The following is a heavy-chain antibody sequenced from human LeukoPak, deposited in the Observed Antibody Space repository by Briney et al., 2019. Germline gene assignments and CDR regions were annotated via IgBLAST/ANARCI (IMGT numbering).Heavy chain of an antibody. V-gene: IGHV4-59*01. D-gene: IGHD6-6*01. Sequence: SETLPLTCIVSGGAISSYYWSWIRQPPGKGLEWIGYIYYSGSTNYNPSLKSRVTISVDTSKNQLSLKLSSVTAADTAVYYCARTSKGIAARADYWGQGTLVTVSS. CDR3: ARTSKGIAARADY. J-gene: IGHJ4*02. CDR1: GGAISSYY. CDR2: IYYSGST.